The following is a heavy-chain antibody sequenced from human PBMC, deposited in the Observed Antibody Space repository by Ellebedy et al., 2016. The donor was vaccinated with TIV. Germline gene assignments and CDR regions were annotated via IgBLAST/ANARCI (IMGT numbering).Heavy chain of an antibody. Sequence: MPSETLSLTCTVSGGSIISSSYYWGWVRQPPGRGLEWIGGVYYSGNTSYNPSLKSRVTMSADTSKNKFSLNLRSVTAADTAVYYCARRFGGAVGSWGQGTLVTVSS. D-gene: IGHD6-13*01. CDR2: VYYSGNT. V-gene: IGHV4-39*01. CDR1: GGSIISSSYY. J-gene: IGHJ5*02. CDR3: ARRFGGAVGS.